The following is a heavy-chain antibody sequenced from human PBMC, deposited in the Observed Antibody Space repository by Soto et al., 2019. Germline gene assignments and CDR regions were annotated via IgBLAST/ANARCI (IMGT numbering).Heavy chain of an antibody. Sequence: SVKVSCKASGGTFSSYAISWVRQAPGQGLEWMGGIIPIFGTANYAQKFQGRVTITADKSTSTAYMELSSLRSEDTAVYYCARVTPGNNLYYFSGMDVWGQGTSVTVSS. CDR2: IIPIFGTA. J-gene: IGHJ6*02. D-gene: IGHD1-1*01. V-gene: IGHV1-69*06. CDR3: ARVTPGNNLYYFSGMDV. CDR1: GGTFSSYA.